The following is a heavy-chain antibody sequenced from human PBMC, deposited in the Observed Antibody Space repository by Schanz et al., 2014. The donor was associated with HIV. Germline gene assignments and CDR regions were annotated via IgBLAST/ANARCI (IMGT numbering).Heavy chain of an antibody. Sequence: VQLVESGGGVVQPGRSLRLSCGASGFTFSSHWMHWVRQAPGKGLVWVSRINRNEGTTDYADSEKGRFTISRDNSKNTLYLQMNSLRAEDTAVYYCAKERITIFGVVITPYFDYWGQGTLVTVSP. CDR3: AKERITIFGVVITPYFDY. CDR2: INRNEGTT. D-gene: IGHD3-3*01. J-gene: IGHJ4*02. V-gene: IGHV3-74*01. CDR1: GFTFSSHW.